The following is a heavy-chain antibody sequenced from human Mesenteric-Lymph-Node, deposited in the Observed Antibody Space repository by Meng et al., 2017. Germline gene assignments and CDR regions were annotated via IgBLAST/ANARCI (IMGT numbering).Heavy chain of an antibody. J-gene: IGHJ4*02. V-gene: IGHV3-33*01. Sequence: QVQLVESGGGVVQPGRSLRLSCAASGFIFRSYGMHWVRQAPGKGLEWVAVIWPDGSNRYYADSVKGRFAISRDISKNTLILQMNSLRAEDTAVYYCARGYYGGNSDFDYWGQGTLVTVSS. D-gene: IGHD4-23*01. CDR1: GFIFRSYG. CDR2: IWPDGSNR. CDR3: ARGYYGGNSDFDY.